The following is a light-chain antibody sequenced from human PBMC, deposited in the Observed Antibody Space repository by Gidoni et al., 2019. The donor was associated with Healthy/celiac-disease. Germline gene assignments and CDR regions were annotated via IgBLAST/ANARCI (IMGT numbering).Light chain of an antibody. V-gene: IGKV1-33*01. Sequence: DIQTPQSPSSLSASVGDRVTITCQASQGISNYLNLYQQKPGKAPKLLIYDASNLETGVPSRFSGSGSGTDFTFTISSLQPEDIATYYCQQYDNVPRTFGGGTKVEIK. CDR3: QQYDNVPRT. J-gene: IGKJ4*01. CDR2: DAS. CDR1: QGISNY.